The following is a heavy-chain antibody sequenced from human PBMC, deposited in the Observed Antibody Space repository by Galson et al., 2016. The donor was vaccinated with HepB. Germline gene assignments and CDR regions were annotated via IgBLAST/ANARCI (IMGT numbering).Heavy chain of an antibody. CDR2: IYYSGST. D-gene: IGHD3-22*01. J-gene: IGHJ4*02. V-gene: IGHV4-59*01. Sequence: SETLSLTCTVSGGSISSFYWSWIRQPPGQGLEWIGYIYYSGSTSYNPSFKSRVTISVDTSKNQFSLKLRSATAADTAVYYCARDRDSSSYYSLDYWGQGTPVTVSS. CDR3: ARDRDSSSYYSLDY. CDR1: GGSISSFY.